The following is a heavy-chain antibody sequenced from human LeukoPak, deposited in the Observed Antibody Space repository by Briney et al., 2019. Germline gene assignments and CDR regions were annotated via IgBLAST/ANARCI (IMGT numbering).Heavy chain of an antibody. J-gene: IGHJ5*01. CDR1: GYSFTSYW. V-gene: IGHV5-51*01. D-gene: IGHD2-15*01. Sequence: GESLKISCKGSGYSFTSYWIGWVRQMPGKGLEGMGIIYPGDSDTRYSPSFQGQVTISADKSITPAYLQWSSLKASETAMYYCTLRRKYCGGSSCCRRCVDSWDQGTLVTAS. CDR3: TLRRKYCGGSSCCRRCVDS. CDR2: IYPGDSDT.